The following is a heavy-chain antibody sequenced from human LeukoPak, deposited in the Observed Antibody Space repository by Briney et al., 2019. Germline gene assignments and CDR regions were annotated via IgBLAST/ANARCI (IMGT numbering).Heavy chain of an antibody. Sequence: GGSLRLSCAASGFTFSSYSMNWVRQAPGKGLEWVPSISSSSSYIYYADSVKGRFTISRDNAKNSLYLQMNSLRAEDTAVYYCARDASYYDSSGYYYYYGMDVWGQGTTVTVSS. J-gene: IGHJ6*02. D-gene: IGHD3-22*01. CDR3: ARDASYYDSSGYYYYYGMDV. CDR2: ISSSSSYI. CDR1: GFTFSSYS. V-gene: IGHV3-21*01.